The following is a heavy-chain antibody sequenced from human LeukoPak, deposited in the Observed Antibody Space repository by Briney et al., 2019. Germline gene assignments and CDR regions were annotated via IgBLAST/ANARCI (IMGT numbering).Heavy chain of an antibody. CDR1: GYSFTSYW. D-gene: IGHD1-26*01. CDR3: ARHPDGSYPDY. CDR2: IYPGDSDT. V-gene: IGHV5-51*01. Sequence: PGESLKISCKGSGYSFTSYWIGWVRQMPGKGMESLGIIYPGDSDTRYSPSFQGQVTISADKSISTAYLQWSSLQASDTAMYYCARHPDGSYPDYWGQGTLVTVSS. J-gene: IGHJ4*02.